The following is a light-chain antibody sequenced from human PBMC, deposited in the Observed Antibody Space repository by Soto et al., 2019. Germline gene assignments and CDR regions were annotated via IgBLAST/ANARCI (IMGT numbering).Light chain of an antibody. CDR1: QSVLSTSNNKNY. J-gene: IGKJ3*01. Sequence: DIVMTQSPDSLAVSLGERATINCKSSQSVLSTSNNKNYLGWYQQKPGQPPKLLIYWASIRESGVPDRFSGSGSGTDVTLNISSLQAEDVAVYYWQQDYSTFPFTFGPGTKVEIK. V-gene: IGKV4-1*01. CDR2: WAS. CDR3: QQDYSTFPFT.